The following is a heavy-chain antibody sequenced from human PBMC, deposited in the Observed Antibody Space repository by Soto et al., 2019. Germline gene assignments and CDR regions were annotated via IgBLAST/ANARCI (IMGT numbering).Heavy chain of an antibody. CDR3: ANPIPKTGTTFGF. J-gene: IGHJ4*02. V-gene: IGHV3-23*01. Sequence: QFLESGGGFVQPGGSLRLSCVASGFTFSNFAMAWVRQAPGEGLEWVSAISGSGEDTFYADSMKGRFTISRDNSKDTLYLQINSLRAEDTAVYYCANPIPKTGTTFGFWGQGTLVTVSS. CDR1: GFTFSNFA. CDR2: ISGSGEDT. D-gene: IGHD1-1*01.